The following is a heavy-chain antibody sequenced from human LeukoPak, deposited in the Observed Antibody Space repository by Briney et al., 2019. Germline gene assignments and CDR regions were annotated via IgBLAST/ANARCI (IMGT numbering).Heavy chain of an antibody. Sequence: GALRLSCAASGFTFSSYAMSWVRQAPGKGLEWVSAISGSGGSTYYADSVKGRFTISRDNSKNTLYLQMNSLRAEDTAVYYCAKGLSDTIVVVPAAIVFDYWGQGTLVTVSS. J-gene: IGHJ4*02. CDR2: ISGSGGST. V-gene: IGHV3-23*01. CDR3: AKGLSDTIVVVPAAIVFDY. CDR1: GFTFSSYA. D-gene: IGHD2-2*01.